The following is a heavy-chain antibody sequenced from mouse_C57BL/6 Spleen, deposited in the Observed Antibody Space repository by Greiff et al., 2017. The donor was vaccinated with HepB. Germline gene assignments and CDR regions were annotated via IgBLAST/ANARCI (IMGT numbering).Heavy chain of an antibody. Sequence: EVHLVESGGDLVKPGGSLKLSCAASGFTFSSYGMSWVRQTPDKRLEWVATISSGGSYTYYPDSVKGRFTISRDNAKNTLYLQMSSLKSEDTAMYYSARREDGAYAMDYWGQGTSVTVSS. CDR3: ARREDGAYAMDY. V-gene: IGHV5-6*01. CDR1: GFTFSSYG. CDR2: ISSGGSYT. J-gene: IGHJ4*01.